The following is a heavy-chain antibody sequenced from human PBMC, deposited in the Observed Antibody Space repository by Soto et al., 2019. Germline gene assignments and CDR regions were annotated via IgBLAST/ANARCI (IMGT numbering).Heavy chain of an antibody. CDR2: IIPIFGTA. Sequence: ASVKVSCKASGGTFSSYAISWVRQAPGQGLEWMGGIIPIFGTANYAQKFQGRVTITADESTSTAYMELSSLRSEDTAVYYCARVKSGKDDSGYYYGMDVWGQGTTVTVSS. CDR3: ARVKSGKDDSGYYYGMDV. D-gene: IGHD3-22*01. V-gene: IGHV1-69*13. CDR1: GGTFSSYA. J-gene: IGHJ6*02.